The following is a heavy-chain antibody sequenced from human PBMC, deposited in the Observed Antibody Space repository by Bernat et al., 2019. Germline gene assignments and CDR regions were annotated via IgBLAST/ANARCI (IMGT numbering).Heavy chain of an antibody. CDR2: IWYDGSNK. CDR1: GFTFSSYG. V-gene: IGHV3-33*01. Sequence: QVQLVESGGGVVQPGRSLRLSCAASGFTFSSYGMHWVRQAPGKGLEWVAVIWYDGSNKYYADSVKGRFTISRDNSKNTLYLQMNSLRAEDTAVYYCARGLLGEYYYYGMDVWGQGTTVTVSS. D-gene: IGHD3-10*01. CDR3: ARGLLGEYYYYGMDV. J-gene: IGHJ6*02.